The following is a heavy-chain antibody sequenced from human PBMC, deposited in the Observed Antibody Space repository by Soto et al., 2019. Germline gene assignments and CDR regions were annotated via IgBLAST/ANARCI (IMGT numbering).Heavy chain of an antibody. V-gene: IGHV3-21*01. CDR1: GFTFSSYS. CDR3: AREDDILTGYSSLDY. J-gene: IGHJ4*02. D-gene: IGHD3-9*01. CDR2: ISSSSSYI. Sequence: GGSLRLSCAASGFTFSSYSMNWVRQAPGKGLEWVSSISSSSSYIYYADSVKGRFTISRDNAKNSLYLQMNSLRAEDTAVYYCAREDDILTGYSSLDYWGQGTLVTVSS.